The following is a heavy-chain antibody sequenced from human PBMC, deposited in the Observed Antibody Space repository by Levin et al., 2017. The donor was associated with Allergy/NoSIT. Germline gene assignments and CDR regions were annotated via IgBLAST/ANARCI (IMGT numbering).Heavy chain of an antibody. J-gene: IGHJ4*02. CDR2: IKQDGSEK. Sequence: QLGESLKISCAASGFTFSSNWMSWVRQAPGKGLEWVANIKQDGSEKYYVDSVKGRFTISRDNAKNSLYLQMNSLRAEDTAVYYCARDGGGGSYYWGQGTLVTVSS. CDR3: ARDGGGGSYY. V-gene: IGHV3-7*01. D-gene: IGHD2-21*01. CDR1: GFTFSSNW.